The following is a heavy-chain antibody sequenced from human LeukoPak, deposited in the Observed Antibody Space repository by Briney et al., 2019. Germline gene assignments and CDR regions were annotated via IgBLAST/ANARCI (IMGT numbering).Heavy chain of an antibody. D-gene: IGHD4-23*01. Sequence: SQTLSLTCTVSGGSISSGGHYWTWIRQHPGRGLEWIGYIYYSGNTYYNPSLKSRVIMSLDTSKNQFSLRLTSVTAADTAVYYCARDYSDYGGVSAELFSIWGQGTMVTVSS. CDR2: IYYSGNT. V-gene: IGHV4-31*03. CDR1: GGSISSGGHY. CDR3: ARDYSDYGGVSAELFSI. J-gene: IGHJ3*02.